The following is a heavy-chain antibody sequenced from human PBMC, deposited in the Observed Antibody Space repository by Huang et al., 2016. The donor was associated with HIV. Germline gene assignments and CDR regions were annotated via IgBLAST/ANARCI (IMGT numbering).Heavy chain of an antibody. CDR1: GFTFSSYA. Sequence: QVQLVESGGGVVQPGRCLRLSCAASGFTFSSYAMHWVRQTPGKGLEWVSVISYDGSNKNYADSVKGRFTISRDNSKNTLYLQMNSLGAEDTAVYYCARRLAAAARGFDYWGQGTLVTVSS. CDR3: ARRLAAAARGFDY. CDR2: ISYDGSNK. J-gene: IGHJ4*02. D-gene: IGHD6-13*01. V-gene: IGHV3-30-3*01.